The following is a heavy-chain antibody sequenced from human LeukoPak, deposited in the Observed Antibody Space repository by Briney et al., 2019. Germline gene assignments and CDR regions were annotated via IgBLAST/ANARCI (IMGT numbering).Heavy chain of an antibody. V-gene: IGHV6-1*01. CDR1: GDSVSSNSAS. J-gene: IGHJ4*02. CDR2: TYYRSKWSN. CDR3: ARDPDSSNEWGPFDY. D-gene: IGHD1-1*01. Sequence: SQTLSLTCAVSGDSVSSNSASWNWIGQSPSGGLEWLGRTYYRSKWSNDYAPSVKSRITINPDTSKNEFSLQLDSVTPEDTAVYYCARDPDSSNEWGPFDYWGQGTLVTVSS.